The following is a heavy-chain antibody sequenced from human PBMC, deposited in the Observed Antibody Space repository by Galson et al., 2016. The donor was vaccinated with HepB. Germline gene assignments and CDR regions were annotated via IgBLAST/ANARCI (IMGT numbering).Heavy chain of an antibody. D-gene: IGHD2-21*01. V-gene: IGHV1-46*04. Sequence: SVKVSCKASGYTFTNYYLHWVRQAPGQGPEWMGTFRPSSGGTTYAQKLQGRVTMTGDTSTNTVYMELSSLRSEDTAVYYCAREQGETYFFDYWGQGTPVTVSS. CDR1: GYTFTNYY. CDR3: AREQGETYFFDY. CDR2: FRPSSGGT. J-gene: IGHJ4*02.